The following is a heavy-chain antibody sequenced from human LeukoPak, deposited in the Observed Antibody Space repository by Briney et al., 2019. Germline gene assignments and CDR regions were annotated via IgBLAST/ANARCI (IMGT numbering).Heavy chain of an antibody. D-gene: IGHD5-12*01. J-gene: IGHJ4*02. CDR2: INPNSGDT. V-gene: IGHV1-2*02. Sequence: ASVKVSCKASGYTFTGYYMHWVRQAPGQGLEWMGWINPNSGDTNYAQKFQGRVTMTRDTSISTAYMELSGLRSDVTAVYYCARARENNGYDYFDYWGQGTLVTVSS. CDR1: GYTFTGYY. CDR3: ARARENNGYDYFDY.